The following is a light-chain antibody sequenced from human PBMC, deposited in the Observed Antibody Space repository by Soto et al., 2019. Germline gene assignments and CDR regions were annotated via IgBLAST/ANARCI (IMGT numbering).Light chain of an antibody. CDR1: QGISNY. CDR2: GAA. J-gene: IGKJ1*01. V-gene: IGKV1-6*01. Sequence: ATQMTQSPSSLSASVGDRVTVSCRASQGISNYLAWYQQRPGKAPKLLIFGAATLQSGVPSRFSASGSGPDFTLTISSLRPEDFATYYCLQDYNYPWTFGQGTKVDIK. CDR3: LQDYNYPWT.